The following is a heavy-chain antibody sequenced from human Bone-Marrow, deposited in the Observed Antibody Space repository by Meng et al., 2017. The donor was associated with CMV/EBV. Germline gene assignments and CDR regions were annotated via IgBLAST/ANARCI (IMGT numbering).Heavy chain of an antibody. D-gene: IGHD2-2*02. V-gene: IGHV4-4*02. Sequence: SETLSLTCAVSGGSISSSNWWSWVRQPPGKGLEWIGEIYHSGSTNYNPSLKSRVTISVDKSKNQFSLKLSSVTAADTAVYYCARIGVVVPAAIAWFDPWGQGTLAAFSS. CDR1: GGSISSSNW. J-gene: IGHJ5*02. CDR2: IYHSGST. CDR3: ARIGVVVPAAIAWFDP.